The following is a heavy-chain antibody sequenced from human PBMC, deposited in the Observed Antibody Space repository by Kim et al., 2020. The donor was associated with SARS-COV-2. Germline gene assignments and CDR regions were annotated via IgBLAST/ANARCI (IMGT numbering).Heavy chain of an antibody. CDR1: GGSISSYY. D-gene: IGHD4-17*01. CDR2: IYYSGST. V-gene: IGHV4-59*01. Sequence: SETLSLTCTVSGGSISSYYWSWIRQPPGKGLEWIGYIYYSGSTNYNPSLKSRVTISVDTSKNQFSLKLSSVTAADTAVYYCARGPRTSKWPRTTVTVDFDYWGQGTLVTVSS. J-gene: IGHJ4*02. CDR3: ARGPRTSKWPRTTVTVDFDY.